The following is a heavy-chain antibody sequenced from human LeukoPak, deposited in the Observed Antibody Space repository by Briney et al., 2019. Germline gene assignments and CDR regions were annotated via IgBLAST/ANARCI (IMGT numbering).Heavy chain of an antibody. CDR3: ARHFDN. Sequence: SETLSLTCAVSGVSVSSGSYDWGWVRHPPGKGLEWIGSIHTSGSTDYNPSLKSRVTISVDTSKNQFSLKMSPVAAADTGVYYCARHFDNWGQGTLVTVSS. CDR1: GVSVSSGSYD. J-gene: IGHJ4*02. V-gene: IGHV4-39*01. CDR2: IHTSGST.